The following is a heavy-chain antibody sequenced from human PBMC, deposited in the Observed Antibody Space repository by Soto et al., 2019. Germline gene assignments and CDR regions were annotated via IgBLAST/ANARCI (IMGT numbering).Heavy chain of an antibody. J-gene: IGHJ3*02. Sequence: GGSLRLSCAASGFTFSSYAMHWVRQAPGKGLEWVAVIWYDGSNKYYADSVKGRFTISRDNSKNTLYLQMNSLRAEDTAVYYCAREDDAFDIWGQGTMVTVSS. CDR2: IWYDGSNK. CDR3: AREDDAFDI. CDR1: GFTFSSYA. V-gene: IGHV3-33*01.